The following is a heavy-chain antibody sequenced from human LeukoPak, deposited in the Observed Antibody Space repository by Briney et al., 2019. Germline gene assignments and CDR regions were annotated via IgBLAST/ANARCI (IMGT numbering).Heavy chain of an antibody. D-gene: IGHD6-13*01. CDR3: ARMGRQQLFSLRTWIDY. V-gene: IGHV3-30*04. Sequence: HPGGSLRLSCAASGFTFSSYAMHRVRQAPGKGLEWVAVISYDGSNKYYADSVKGRFTISRDNSKNTLYLQMNSLRAEDTAVYYCARMGRQQLFSLRTWIDYWGQGTLVTVSS. CDR1: GFTFSSYA. J-gene: IGHJ4*02. CDR2: ISYDGSNK.